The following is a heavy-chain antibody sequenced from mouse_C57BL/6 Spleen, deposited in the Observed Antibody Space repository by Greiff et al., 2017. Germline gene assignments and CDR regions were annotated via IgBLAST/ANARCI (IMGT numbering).Heavy chain of an antibody. D-gene: IGHD1-1*01. CDR3: ARYGSSYRYFDV. V-gene: IGHV1-80*01. CDR2: IYPGAGDT. CDR1: GYAFSSYW. J-gene: IGHJ1*03. Sequence: VQLVESGAELVKPGASVKISCKASGYAFSSYWMNWVKQRPGKGLEWIGQIYPGAGDTNYNGKFKGKATVTADKSSSTAYMQLSSLTSEDSAVYFCARYGSSYRYFDVWGTGTTVTVSS.